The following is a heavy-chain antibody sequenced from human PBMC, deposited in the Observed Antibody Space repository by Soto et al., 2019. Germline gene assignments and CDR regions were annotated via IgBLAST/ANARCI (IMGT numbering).Heavy chain of an antibody. J-gene: IGHJ6*02. Sequence: GGSLRLSCAASGFTFSSYGMHWVRQAPGKGLEWVAVIWYDGSNKYYADSVKGRFTISRDNSKNTLYLQMNSLRAEDTAVYYCARDRVETRYYYYGMDVWGQGTTVTVS. D-gene: IGHD5-18*01. V-gene: IGHV3-33*01. CDR3: ARDRVETRYYYYGMDV. CDR2: IWYDGSNK. CDR1: GFTFSSYG.